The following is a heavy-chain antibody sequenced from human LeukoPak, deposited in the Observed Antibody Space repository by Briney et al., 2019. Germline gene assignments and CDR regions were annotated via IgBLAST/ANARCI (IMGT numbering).Heavy chain of an antibody. CDR1: GFTFSSYA. V-gene: IGHV3-30-3*01. CDR2: ISYDGSNK. J-gene: IGHJ4*02. CDR3: ARCLRPYSSSPLFHY. D-gene: IGHD6-6*01. Sequence: PPGGSLRLSCAASGFTFSSYAMHWVRQAPGKGLEWVAVISYDGSNKYYADSVKGRFTISRDNSKNTLYLQMNSLRAEDTAVYYCARCLRPYSSSPLFHYWGQGTLVTVSS.